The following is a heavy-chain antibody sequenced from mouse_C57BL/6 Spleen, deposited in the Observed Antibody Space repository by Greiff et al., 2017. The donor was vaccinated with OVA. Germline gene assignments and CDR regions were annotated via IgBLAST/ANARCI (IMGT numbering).Heavy chain of an antibody. CDR3: ARQYYGSSYRAMDY. CDR2: ISSGSSTI. D-gene: IGHD1-1*01. Sequence: EVKVVESGGGLVKPGGSLKLSCAAPGFTFSDYGMHWVRQAPEKGLEWVAYISSGSSTIYYADTVKGRFTISRDNAKNTLFLQMTSLRSEDTAMYYCARQYYGSSYRAMDYWGQGTSVTVSS. CDR1: GFTFSDYG. J-gene: IGHJ4*01. V-gene: IGHV5-17*01.